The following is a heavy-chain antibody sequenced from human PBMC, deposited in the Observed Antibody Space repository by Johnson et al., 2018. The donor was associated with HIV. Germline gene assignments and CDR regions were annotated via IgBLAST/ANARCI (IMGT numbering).Heavy chain of an antibody. D-gene: IGHD1-20*01. Sequence: QVQLVESGGGVVQPGRSLRLSCAASGFTFSSYAMHWVRQAPGKGLEWVTVISYDGSNKYYADSVKGRFTISRDNSKNTLYLQMNSLRAEDTAVYYCARERADNWNDWGWDAFDIWGQGTMVTVSS. CDR1: GFTFSSYA. J-gene: IGHJ3*02. CDR3: ARERADNWNDWGWDAFDI. V-gene: IGHV3-30*04. CDR2: ISYDGSNK.